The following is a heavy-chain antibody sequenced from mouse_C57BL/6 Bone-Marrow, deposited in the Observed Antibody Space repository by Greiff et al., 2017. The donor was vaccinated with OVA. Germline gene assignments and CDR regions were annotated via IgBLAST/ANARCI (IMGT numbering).Heavy chain of an antibody. Sequence: VQLKESGGGLVQPKGSLKLSCAASGFTFNTYAMHWVRQAPGKGLEWVARIRSKSSNYATYYADSVKDRFTISRDDSQSMIYLQMNNLKTEDTAMFYCVGKPGRWYYFDYWGQGTTLTVSS. J-gene: IGHJ2*01. CDR1: GFTFNTYA. D-gene: IGHD4-1*01. CDR2: IRSKSSNYAT. CDR3: VGKPGRWYYFDY. V-gene: IGHV10-3*01.